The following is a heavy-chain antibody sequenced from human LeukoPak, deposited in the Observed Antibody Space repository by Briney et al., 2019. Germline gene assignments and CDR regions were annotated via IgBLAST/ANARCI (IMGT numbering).Heavy chain of an antibody. CDR3: ARDGSVVPAAHFDY. Sequence: QPGGSLRLSCAASGFTFSSYSMNWVRQAPGKGLEWVSYISSSSSTIYYADSVKGRFTISRDNAKNSLYLQMNSLRAEDTAVYYCARDGSVVPAAHFDYWGQGTLVTVSS. D-gene: IGHD2-2*01. CDR1: GFTFSSYS. J-gene: IGHJ4*02. V-gene: IGHV3-48*01. CDR2: ISSSSSTI.